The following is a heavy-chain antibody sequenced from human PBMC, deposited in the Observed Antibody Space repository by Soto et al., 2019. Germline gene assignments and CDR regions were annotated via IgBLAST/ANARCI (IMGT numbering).Heavy chain of an antibody. D-gene: IGHD2-8*02. CDR3: TSVAYRWYLIY. CDR2: ISYDGSNK. CDR1: GFTFSSYA. V-gene: IGHV3-30-3*01. Sequence: GGSLRLSCAASGFTFSSYAMHWVRQAPGKGLEWVAVISYDGSNKYYADSVKGRFTISRDNSKNTLYLQMTSLKTEDTAVYYCTSVAYRWYLIYWGQGTQVTVSS. J-gene: IGHJ4*02.